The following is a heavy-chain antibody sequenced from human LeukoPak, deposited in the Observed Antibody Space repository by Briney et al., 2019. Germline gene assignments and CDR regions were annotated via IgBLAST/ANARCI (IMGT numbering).Heavy chain of an antibody. CDR3: AKPSYIASHSYLDS. CDR2: VTGGGDTT. J-gene: IGHJ4*03. CDR1: GFIFNNYA. Sequence: GGSLRLSCAGSGFIFNNYAMSWVRQAPGKGPEWVSTVTGGGDTTYYADSVRGRFTISRDNSKNTLYLQMNSLRAEDTATYYCAKPSYIASHSYLDSWGQGTLVTVSS. D-gene: IGHD3-16*01. V-gene: IGHV3-23*01.